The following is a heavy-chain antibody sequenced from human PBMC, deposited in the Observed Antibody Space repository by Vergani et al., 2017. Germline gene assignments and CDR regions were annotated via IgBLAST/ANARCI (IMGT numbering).Heavy chain of an antibody. CDR2: ISGSGGST. D-gene: IGHD1-26*01. V-gene: IGHV3-23*01. CDR1: GFTFSSYA. J-gene: IGHJ4*02. CDR3: AMAGGGGSYRMFDY. Sequence: EVQLLESGGGLVQPGGSLRLSCAASGFTFSSYAMSWVRQAAGKGLEWVAAISGSGGSTYYADSVKGRFTISRDNSKNTLYLQMNSLRAEDTAVYDCAMAGGGGSYRMFDYGGQGSLVTVAS.